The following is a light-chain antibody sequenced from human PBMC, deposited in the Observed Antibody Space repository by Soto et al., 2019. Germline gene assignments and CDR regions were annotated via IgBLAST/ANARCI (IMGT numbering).Light chain of an antibody. Sequence: QSVLTQPASVSGSRGQSITISCTGTSSDVGGYNYVSWFQQHPGKAPKLMIYEVSNRPSGVSNRFSGSKSGNTASLTISGLQAEDEADYYCSSYTSGGYVFGTGTKLTVL. CDR1: SSDVGGYNY. J-gene: IGLJ1*01. CDR3: SSYTSGGYV. CDR2: EVS. V-gene: IGLV2-14*01.